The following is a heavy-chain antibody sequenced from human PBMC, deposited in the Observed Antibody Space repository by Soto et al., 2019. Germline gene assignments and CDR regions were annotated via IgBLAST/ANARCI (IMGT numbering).Heavy chain of an antibody. J-gene: IGHJ6*02. CDR3: ARDGRPWLVRGVPYYYGMDV. V-gene: IGHV1-69*13. CDR1: GGTFSSYA. D-gene: IGHD3-10*01. CDR2: TIPIFGTA. Sequence: SVKVSCKASGGTFSSYAISWVRQAPGQGLEWMGGTIPIFGTANYAQKFQGRVTITADESTSTAYMELSSLRSEDTAVYYCARDGRPWLVRGVPYYYGMDVWGQGTTVTVSS.